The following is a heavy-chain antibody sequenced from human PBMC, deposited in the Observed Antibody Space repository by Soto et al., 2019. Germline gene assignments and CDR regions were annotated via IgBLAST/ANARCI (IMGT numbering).Heavy chain of an antibody. Sequence: EVQLLESGGGLVQPGGSLRLSCAASGFTFSSYAMSWVRQAPGKGLEWVSAISGSGGSTYYADSVKGRFTISRDNSKNTLYQQMNSLRAEDTAVYYCAGSGGDSYGFYFDYWGQGTLVTVSS. D-gene: IGHD5-18*01. V-gene: IGHV3-23*01. CDR3: AGSGGDSYGFYFDY. CDR2: ISGSGGST. CDR1: GFTFSSYA. J-gene: IGHJ4*02.